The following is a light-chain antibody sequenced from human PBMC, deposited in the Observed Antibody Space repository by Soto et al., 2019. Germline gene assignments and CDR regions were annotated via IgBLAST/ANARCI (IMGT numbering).Light chain of an antibody. CDR1: SGHSSYA. CDR3: QTWTTGIVV. CDR2: LNSDGRH. Sequence: QLVLTQSPSASASLGASVRLTCTLSSGHSSYAIACHQQQPEKGPRYLMKLNSDGRHSKGDGIPDRFSGSSSGAERYLTISSLQSEDEGDYYCQTWTTGIVVFGGGTKLTVL. J-gene: IGLJ2*01. V-gene: IGLV4-69*01.